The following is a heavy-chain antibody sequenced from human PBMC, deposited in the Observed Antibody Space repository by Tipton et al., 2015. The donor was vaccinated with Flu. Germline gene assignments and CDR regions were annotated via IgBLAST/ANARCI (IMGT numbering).Heavy chain of an antibody. D-gene: IGHD2/OR15-2a*01. CDR1: GGSIGVTTYY. J-gene: IGHJ3*02. V-gene: IGHV4-39*07. Sequence: TLSLTCIVSGGSIGVTTYYWGWIRQPPGKGLEYIGSVYYTGGTYFNPSLKSRVTVSIDTSKKQFSLKLNSVTAADTAVYYCARLSLSFNAFDIWGQGTTVIVSS. CDR3: ARLSLSFNAFDI. CDR2: VYYTGGT.